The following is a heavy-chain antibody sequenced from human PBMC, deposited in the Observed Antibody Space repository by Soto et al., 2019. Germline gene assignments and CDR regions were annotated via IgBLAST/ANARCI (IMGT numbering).Heavy chain of an antibody. J-gene: IGHJ3*02. Sequence: SQTLSLTCAISGDSVSSNSAAWNWIRQSPSRGLEWLGRTYYRSKWYNDYAESEKSRITINPDTSKNQISLQLNSVTPEDTTVYYCARDRYSSGWYGICAFDIWGQGTMVTVSS. CDR2: TYYRSKWYN. D-gene: IGHD6-19*01. V-gene: IGHV6-1*01. CDR1: GDSVSSNSAA. CDR3: ARDRYSSGWYGICAFDI.